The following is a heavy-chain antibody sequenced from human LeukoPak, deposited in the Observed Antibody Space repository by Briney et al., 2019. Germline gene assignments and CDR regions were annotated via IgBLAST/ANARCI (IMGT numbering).Heavy chain of an antibody. V-gene: IGHV3-7*05. CDR1: SLTFYSFW. Sequence: PGGSLRLSCVASSLTFYSFWMSWVRQAPGRGPEWVANIKQDGSGVDYVESVKGRFTISRDNAKSSLYLQMNSMSAEDTAIYYCGCDFIWGQGTPVTVSS. CDR3: GCDFI. J-gene: IGHJ4*02. CDR2: IKQDGSGV. D-gene: IGHD2-15*01.